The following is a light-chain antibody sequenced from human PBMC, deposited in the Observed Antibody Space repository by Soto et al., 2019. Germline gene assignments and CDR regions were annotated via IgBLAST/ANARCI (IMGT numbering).Light chain of an antibody. V-gene: IGKV3-20*01. CDR1: QSVSSN. J-gene: IGKJ5*01. CDR2: GAS. Sequence: EIVLTQSLVTLSLSPGERATLSCRAGQSVSSNLAWYQQKPRQAPRLLISGASNRASDIPDRFCGSGSWTDFTLTISRLEPEDFAVYYCLQYGSSPHTFGQGTRLEI. CDR3: LQYGSSPHT.